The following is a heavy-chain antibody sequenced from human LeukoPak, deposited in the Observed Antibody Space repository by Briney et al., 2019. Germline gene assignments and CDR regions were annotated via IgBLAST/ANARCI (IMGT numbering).Heavy chain of an antibody. CDR3: ARDMTGPLDY. Sequence: PGGSLRLSREASGFTFSSYWMHWVRQAPGKGLVWISRINVDGGTTDYADSVRGRFTISRDNAKNTLYLQMNNLRAEDTAVYYCARDMTGPLDYWGQRTLVTASS. V-gene: IGHV3-74*01. CDR1: GFTFSSYW. J-gene: IGHJ4*02. CDR2: INVDGGTT. D-gene: IGHD1-20*01.